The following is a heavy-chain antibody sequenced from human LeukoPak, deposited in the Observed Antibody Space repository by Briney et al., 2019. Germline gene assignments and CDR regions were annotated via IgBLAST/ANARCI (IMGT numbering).Heavy chain of an antibody. CDR2: TYSDGST. CDR1: GFTVSRDY. D-gene: IGHD1-1*01. J-gene: IGHJ6*02. CDR3: ARDGGSSTKEPTGGYYYYGMDV. V-gene: IGHV3-53*01. Sequence: GGSLRLSCAASGFTVSRDYMSWVRQAPGKGLEWVSFTYSDGSTSFTESVKGRFTISRDNSKNTLSLQLNSLRVEDTAVYYCARDGGSSTKEPTGGYYYYGMDVWGQGTTVTVSS.